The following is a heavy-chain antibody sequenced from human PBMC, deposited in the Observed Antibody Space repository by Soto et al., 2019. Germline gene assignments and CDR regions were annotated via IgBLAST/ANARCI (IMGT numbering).Heavy chain of an antibody. D-gene: IGHD3-3*01. V-gene: IGHV3-21*01. J-gene: IGHJ6*02. CDR2: ISSSSSYI. CDR1: GFTFSSYS. Sequence: GGSLRLSCAASGFTFSSYSMNWVRQAPGKGLEWVSSISSSSSYIYYADSVKGRFTISRDNAKNSLYLQMNSLRAEDTAVYYCARDSPYSDSWSGPVWEYYYYGMDVWGQGTTVTVSS. CDR3: ARDSPYSDSWSGPVWEYYYYGMDV.